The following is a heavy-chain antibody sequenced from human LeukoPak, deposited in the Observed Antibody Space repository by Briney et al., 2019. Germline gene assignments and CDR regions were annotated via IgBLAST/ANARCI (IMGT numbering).Heavy chain of an antibody. J-gene: IGHJ4*02. CDR1: GFSFSTYS. Sequence: GGSLRLSCTASGFSFSTYSMTWVRQGPGKGLEWVSSIYNSGSKTFYADSVKGRFTISRDNSENTLYLQMNSLTAEDTAIYYCSKDVVPDSGWDLDYWGQGTLVTVSS. CDR3: SKDVVPDSGWDLDY. D-gene: IGHD6-19*01. CDR2: IYNSGSKT. V-gene: IGHV3-23*05.